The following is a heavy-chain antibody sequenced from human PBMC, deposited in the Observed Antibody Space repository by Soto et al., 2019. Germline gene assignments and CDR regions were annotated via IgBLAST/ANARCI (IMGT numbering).Heavy chain of an antibody. J-gene: IGHJ4*02. CDR1: GGAISSCAYF. Sequence: TSGTRSLTWTVAGGAISSCAYFLSGVRQHPGKGLEWIGYIYYSGSTYYNPSLKSRANISVDTSKNQFSLKLSSVTAADTAVYYCAREERDYLDSSGSLDYWGQGTLVTVSS. D-gene: IGHD3-22*01. V-gene: IGHV4-31*02. CDR3: AREERDYLDSSGSLDY. CDR2: IYYSGST.